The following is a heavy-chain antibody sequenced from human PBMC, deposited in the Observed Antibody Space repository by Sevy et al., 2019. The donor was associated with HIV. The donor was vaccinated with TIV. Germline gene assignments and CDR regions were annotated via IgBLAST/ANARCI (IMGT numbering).Heavy chain of an antibody. CDR1: GFTFNDYN. Sequence: GGSLRLSCAASGFTFNDYNLSWIRQAPGKGLEWVSYISTSTSTTTIYYADSVKGRFTISRDNAKNSIYLQMNSLRVDDTAVYYCARAAGWFDAWGQGTLLTVSS. V-gene: IGHV3-11*01. J-gene: IGHJ5*02. CDR3: ARAAGWFDA. CDR2: ISTSTSTTTI.